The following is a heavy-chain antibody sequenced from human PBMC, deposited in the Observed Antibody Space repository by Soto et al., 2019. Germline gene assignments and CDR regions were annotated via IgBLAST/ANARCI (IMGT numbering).Heavy chain of an antibody. CDR2: IWYDGSNK. J-gene: IGHJ6*02. CDR1: GFIFSRYA. D-gene: IGHD3-22*01. V-gene: IGHV3-33*01. CDR3: ARVDYYDNSGYSRTSYYYYGMDV. Sequence: QVQLVESGGGEVQPGRSLRLSCAASGFIFSRYAMHWVRQAPGKGLEWVAVIWYDGSNKYHADSVKGRFTISRDNSKNTXXLXMXXLRAEDTDVYYCARVDYYDNSGYSRTSYYYYGMDVWGQGTTVTVSS.